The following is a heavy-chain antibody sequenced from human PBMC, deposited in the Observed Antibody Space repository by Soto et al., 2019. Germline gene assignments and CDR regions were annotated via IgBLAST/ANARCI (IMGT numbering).Heavy chain of an antibody. CDR3: ARDGGFCTNGVCPVYYYYGMDV. V-gene: IGHV4-30-4*01. D-gene: IGHD2-8*01. CDR2: IYYSGTT. CDR1: GGSISSGEYY. J-gene: IGHJ6*02. Sequence: SETLSLTCTVYGGSISSGEYYWSWIRQPPGEGLEWIGNIYYSGTTYNNPSLKSRVTISVDTSNNQFSLKLSSVTAADTAVYYCARDGGFCTNGVCPVYYYYGMDVWGQGTTVTVSS.